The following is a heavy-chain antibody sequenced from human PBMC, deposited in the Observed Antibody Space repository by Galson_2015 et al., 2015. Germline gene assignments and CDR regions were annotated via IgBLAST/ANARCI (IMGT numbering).Heavy chain of an antibody. CDR1: GYSFTSYW. D-gene: IGHD3-22*01. Sequence: QSGAEVKKPGESLRISCTGSGYSFTSYWISWVRQMPGKGLEWMGRIDPSDSYTNYSPSFQGHVTISADKSISTAYLQWSSLKASDTAMYYCARLAYYYDSSGYYFNYWGQGTLVTVSS. V-gene: IGHV5-10-1*01. CDR2: IDPSDSYT. CDR3: ARLAYYYDSSGYYFNY. J-gene: IGHJ4*02.